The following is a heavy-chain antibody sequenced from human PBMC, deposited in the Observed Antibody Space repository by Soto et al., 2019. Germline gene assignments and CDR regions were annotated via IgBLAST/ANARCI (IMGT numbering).Heavy chain of an antibody. CDR2: IYWDDEK. J-gene: IGHJ2*01. CDR1: GFSLSTSGVG. V-gene: IGHV2-5*02. Sequence: QITLKESGPTLVKPTQTLTLTCTFSGFSLSTSGVGVGWIRQPPGKALEWLALIYWDDEKRYSPSLKSRLTITKDTSKNQVVLTMTNMDPVDTATYYCAHRESSMATRFWYFNLWGRGTLVTVSS. CDR3: AHRESSMATRFWYFNL. D-gene: IGHD3-10*01.